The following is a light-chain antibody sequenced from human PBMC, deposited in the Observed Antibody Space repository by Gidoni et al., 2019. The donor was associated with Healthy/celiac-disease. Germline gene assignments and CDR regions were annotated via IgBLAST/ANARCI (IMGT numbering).Light chain of an antibody. Sequence: QSVLTQPPSLSGAPGQRVTISCTGSSSNIGAGYDVNWYQQLPGTAPKLLIYGNSNRPSGVPDRFSGSKSGTSASLAITGLQAEDEADYYCQSYDSSLSGSEVFGGGTKLTVL. V-gene: IGLV1-40*01. CDR3: QSYDSSLSGSEV. J-gene: IGLJ2*01. CDR2: GNS. CDR1: SSNIGAGYD.